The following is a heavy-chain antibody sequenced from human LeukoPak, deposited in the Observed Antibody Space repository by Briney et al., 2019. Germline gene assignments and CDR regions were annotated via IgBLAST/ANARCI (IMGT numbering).Heavy chain of an antibody. D-gene: IGHD6-19*01. J-gene: IGHJ6*02. V-gene: IGHV1-2*02. CDR2: INPNSGGT. Sequence: ASVKVSCKASGYTFTGYYMHWVRQAPGQGLEWMGWINPNSGGTNYAQKFQGRVTMTRDTSISTAYMELSRLRSDDTAVYYCARDEGLGIAVAGTMDYYYGMDVWGQGTTVTVSS. CDR3: ARDEGLGIAVAGTMDYYYGMDV. CDR1: GYTFTGYY.